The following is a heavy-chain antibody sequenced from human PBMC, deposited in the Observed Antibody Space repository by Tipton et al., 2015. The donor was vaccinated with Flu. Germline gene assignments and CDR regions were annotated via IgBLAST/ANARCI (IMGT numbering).Heavy chain of an antibody. Sequence: SLRLSCAASGITFSSYWISWVRQAPGKGLEWVANIKQDASEKYYVDSVKGRFTISRDNAKNSLYLQMNSLRAEDTAVYYCARAMDVWGKGTTVTVSS. J-gene: IGHJ6*03. CDR3: ARAMDV. V-gene: IGHV3-7*01. CDR1: GITFSSYW. CDR2: IKQDASEK.